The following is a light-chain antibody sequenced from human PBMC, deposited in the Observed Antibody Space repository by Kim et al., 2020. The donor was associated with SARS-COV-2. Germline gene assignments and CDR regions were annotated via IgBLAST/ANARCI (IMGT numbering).Light chain of an antibody. V-gene: IGLV1-47*01. CDR2: RNN. CDR3: AAWDDSLKV. Sequence: TPGKRVTISCSGSSSNIGSNYVYWYQQLPGTAPKLLIYRNNQRPSGVPDRFSGSKSGTSASLAISGLRSEDEADYYCAAWDDSLKVFGTGTKVTVL. CDR1: SSNIGSNY. J-gene: IGLJ1*01.